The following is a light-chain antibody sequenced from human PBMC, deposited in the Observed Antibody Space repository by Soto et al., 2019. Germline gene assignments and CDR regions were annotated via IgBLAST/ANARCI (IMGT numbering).Light chain of an antibody. CDR2: GSS. J-gene: IGKJ1*01. CDR3: QQFVNSLTCT. Sequence: EIVLTQSPGTLSLSPGERATLSCRASQSVSSTYLFLYQQPPGQAPSLLIYGSSSRATVVPERFSGGGSATDFTLTISRLEHEDFAVYYCQQFVNSLTCTFGQGTKVEIK. CDR1: QSVSSTY. V-gene: IGKV3-20*01.